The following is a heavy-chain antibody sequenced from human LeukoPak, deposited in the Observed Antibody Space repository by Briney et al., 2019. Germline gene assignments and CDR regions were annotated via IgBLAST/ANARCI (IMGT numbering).Heavy chain of an antibody. J-gene: IGHJ6*03. CDR3: ARDSSGHYYYYYYMDV. CDR1: GYTFTSYY. CDR2: INPSGGST. Sequence: GASVKVSCKASGYTFTSYYMHWVRQAPGQGLEWMGIINPSGGSTNYAQKFQGRVTMTRDTSTSTVYMELSSLRSEDTAVYYCARDSSGHYYYYYYMDVWGKGTTVTVSS. V-gene: IGHV1-46*01. D-gene: IGHD3-3*01.